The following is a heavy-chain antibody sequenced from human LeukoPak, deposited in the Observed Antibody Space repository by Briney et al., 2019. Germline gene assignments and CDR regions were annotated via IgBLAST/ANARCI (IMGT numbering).Heavy chain of an antibody. V-gene: IGHV4-61*02. CDR3: ARGLPTVPDAFDI. Sequence: TLSLTCTVSGGSISSGSYYWSWIRQPAGKGLEWIGRIYTSGSTNYNPSLKSRVTISVDTSKNQFSLKLSSVTAADTAVYYCARGLPTVPDAFDIWGQGTMVTVSS. CDR2: IYTSGST. D-gene: IGHD4-11*01. CDR1: GGSISSGSYY. J-gene: IGHJ3*02.